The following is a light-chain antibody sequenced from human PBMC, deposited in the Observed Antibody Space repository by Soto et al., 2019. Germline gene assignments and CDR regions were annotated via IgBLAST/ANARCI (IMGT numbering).Light chain of an antibody. CDR2: AAS. J-gene: IGKJ3*01. Sequence: DIQMTQSPSSLSASVGDRVTITCRASQSISNYLNWYQQKPGKAPKLLIYAASSLQRGVPSRFSGSGAGTDFTLTISSLQPEDFATYSCQQSYTTLFTFGPGTNVDIK. V-gene: IGKV1-39*01. CDR1: QSISNY. CDR3: QQSYTTLFT.